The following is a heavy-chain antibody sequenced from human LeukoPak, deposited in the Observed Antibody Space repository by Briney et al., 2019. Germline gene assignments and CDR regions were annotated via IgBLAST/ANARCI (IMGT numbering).Heavy chain of an antibody. V-gene: IGHV3-9*01. Sequence: SGGSLRLSCAASGFTFDDYAMHWVRQAPGKGLEWVSGISWNSGSIGYADSVKGRFTISRDNSKNTLYLQMNSLRVEDTAVHYCATGGYSYGFFDYWGQGTLVTVSS. CDR1: GFTFDDYA. CDR2: ISWNSGSI. D-gene: IGHD5-18*01. CDR3: ATGGYSYGFFDY. J-gene: IGHJ4*02.